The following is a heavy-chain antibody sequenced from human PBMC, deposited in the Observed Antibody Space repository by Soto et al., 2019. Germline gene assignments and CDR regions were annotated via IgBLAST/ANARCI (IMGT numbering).Heavy chain of an antibody. J-gene: IGHJ5*02. V-gene: IGHV4-4*07. D-gene: IGHD1-1*01. CDR2: IYATGTP. CDR1: GASISGYY. CDR3: VRYGTKTVRVWFDP. Sequence: SETLSLTCTVSGASISGYYWSWIRKSAGKGLEWIGRIYATGTPDYNPSLKSRVMMSVDTSKKQFSLKLRSVTAADPAVYHCVRYGTKTVRVWFDPWCLGFSVTVSS.